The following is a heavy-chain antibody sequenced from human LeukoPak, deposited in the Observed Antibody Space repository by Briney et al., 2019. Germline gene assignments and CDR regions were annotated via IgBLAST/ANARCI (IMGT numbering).Heavy chain of an antibody. CDR2: ISSSGGSA. V-gene: IGHV3-23*01. CDR1: GFTFSSYA. Sequence: GGSLRLSCAASGFTFSSYAMNWVRQAPGKGLEWVSAISSSGGSAYFADSVKGRFTMSRDNSKNTLYLQMNSLRAEDTAVYYCAKAYSSTWTIDAVDVWGQGTMVTVSS. D-gene: IGHD6-13*01. J-gene: IGHJ3*01. CDR3: AKAYSSTWTIDAVDV.